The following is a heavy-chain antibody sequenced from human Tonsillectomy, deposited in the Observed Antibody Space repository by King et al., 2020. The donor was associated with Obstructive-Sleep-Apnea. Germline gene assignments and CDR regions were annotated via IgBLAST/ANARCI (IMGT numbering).Heavy chain of an antibody. D-gene: IGHD3-22*01. J-gene: IGHJ5*02. CDR1: GGSFSGYY. V-gene: IGHV4-34*01. CDR3: ARKERIVVVKRPLTDWFDP. Sequence: VQLQQWGAGLLKPSETLSLTCAVYGGSFSGYYWSWIRQPPGKGLEWIGEINHSGSTNYNPSLKSRVTISVDTSKNQFSLKLSSVTAADTAVYYCARKERIVVVKRPLTDWFDPWGQGTLVTVSS. CDR2: INHSGST.